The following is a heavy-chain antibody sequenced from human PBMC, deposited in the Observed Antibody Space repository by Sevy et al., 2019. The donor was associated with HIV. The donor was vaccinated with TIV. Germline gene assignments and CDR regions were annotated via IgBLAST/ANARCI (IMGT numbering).Heavy chain of an antibody. CDR1: GFTFSNAW. CDR3: TTDVSSGYYYGYYYYGMDV. D-gene: IGHD3-22*01. Sequence: GPLRLSCAASGFTFSNAWMSWVRQAPGKGLEWVGRIKSKTDGGTTDYAAPVKGRFTISRDDSKNTLYLQMNSLKTEDTAVYYCTTDVSSGYYYGYYYYGMDVWGQGTTVTVSS. CDR2: IKSKTDGGTT. V-gene: IGHV3-15*01. J-gene: IGHJ6*02.